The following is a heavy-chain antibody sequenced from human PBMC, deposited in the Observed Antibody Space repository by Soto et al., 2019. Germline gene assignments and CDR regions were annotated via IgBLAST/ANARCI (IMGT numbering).Heavy chain of an antibody. CDR2: ISGSGATT. CDR3: AKENHIIPTSFFDY. Sequence: GGSLRLSCAASGFTFSSYAMSWVRQAPGKGLEWVSAISGSGATTYYADSVKGRFTISRDSSNNTLYLQMNSLRAEDTAVYYCAKENHIIPTSFFDYWGRGSLVTVSS. CDR1: GFTFSSYA. D-gene: IGHD1-20*01. V-gene: IGHV3-23*01. J-gene: IGHJ4*02.